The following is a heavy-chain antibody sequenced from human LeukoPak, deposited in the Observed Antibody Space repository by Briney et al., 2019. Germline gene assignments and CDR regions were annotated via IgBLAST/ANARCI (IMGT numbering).Heavy chain of an antibody. D-gene: IGHD6-19*01. CDR2: IYYSGST. V-gene: IGHV4-59*12. J-gene: IGHJ3*02. CDR1: GGSISSYY. CDR3: ARDRVAVAGHDAFDI. Sequence: SETLSLTCTVSGGSISSYYWSWIRQPPGKGLEWIGYIYYSGSTNYNPSLKSRVTISVDTSKNQFSLKLSSVTAADTAVYYCARDRVAVAGHDAFDIWGQGTMVTVSS.